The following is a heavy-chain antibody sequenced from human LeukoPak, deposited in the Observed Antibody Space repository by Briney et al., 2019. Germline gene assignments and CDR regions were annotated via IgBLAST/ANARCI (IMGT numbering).Heavy chain of an antibody. J-gene: IGHJ6*02. CDR2: INHNENVN. CDR1: GFSFNSYW. CDR3: ARGGGLDV. D-gene: IGHD3-16*01. Sequence: GGSLKLSCAASGFSFNSYWMNWARHAPWKGLEWVASINHNENVNYYVDSVKGRFTISRDNAKNSLYLQMSNLRAEDTAVYFCARGGGLDVWGQGATVTVSS. V-gene: IGHV3-7*03.